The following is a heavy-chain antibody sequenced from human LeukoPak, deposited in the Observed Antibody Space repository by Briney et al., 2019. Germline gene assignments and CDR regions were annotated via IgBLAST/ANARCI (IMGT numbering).Heavy chain of an antibody. J-gene: IGHJ3*02. V-gene: IGHV3-53*01. CDR2: IYSGGST. D-gene: IGHD2-15*01. CDR1: GFTFSIHA. Sequence: GGSLRLSCAASGFTFSIHAMSWVRQAPGKGLEWVSVIYSGGSTYYADSVKGRFTISRDNSKNTLYFQMNSLRAEDTAVYYCARDQSMPPGYAFDIWGQGTMVTVSS. CDR3: ARDQSMPPGYAFDI.